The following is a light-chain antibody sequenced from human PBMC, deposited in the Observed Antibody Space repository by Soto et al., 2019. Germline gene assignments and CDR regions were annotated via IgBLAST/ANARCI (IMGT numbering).Light chain of an antibody. CDR3: QQSYSVIT. CDR2: GAP. J-gene: IGKJ5*01. V-gene: IGKV3-15*01. Sequence: EIVMTQSPATLSVSPGEGATLSCRAGQSVSSKLAWYQQKPGQAPRLLIYGAPTRATGIPARFSGSGSGTEFTLIISSLQPEDFATYYCQQSYSVITFGQGTRLEIK. CDR1: QSVSSK.